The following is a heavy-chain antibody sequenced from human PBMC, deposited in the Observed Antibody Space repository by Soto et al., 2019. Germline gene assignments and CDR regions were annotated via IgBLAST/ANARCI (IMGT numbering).Heavy chain of an antibody. D-gene: IGHD2-2*01. CDR2: ISAYSGDT. CDR3: GRGNKLVVPTVTPLYYYDGLDV. CDR1: GYTFSNYV. Sequence: QVQMVQSGPEVKKPGASVKVSCKASGYTFSNYVITWVRQAPGQGLEWMGWISAYSGDTNYAQKFQGRVTVTTDTSTSTADMECRSRTSDYTDVYYCGRGNKLVVPTVTPLYYYDGLDVWGHGTTVTVSS. V-gene: IGHV1-18*01. J-gene: IGHJ6*02.